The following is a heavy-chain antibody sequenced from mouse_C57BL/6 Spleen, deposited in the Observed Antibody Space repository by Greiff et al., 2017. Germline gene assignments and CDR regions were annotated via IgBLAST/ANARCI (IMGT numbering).Heavy chain of an antibody. CDR3: AREPGALGRAMDY. D-gene: IGHD4-1*01. CDR1: GFTFSDYY. V-gene: IGHV5-16*01. J-gene: IGHJ4*01. Sequence: EVKLVESEGGLVQPGSSMKLSCTASGFTFSDYYMAWVRQVPEKGLEWVANINNDGSSTYYLDSLKSRFIISRDNAKNILYLQMSSLKSEDTATYYCAREPGALGRAMDYWGQGTSVTVSS. CDR2: INNDGSST.